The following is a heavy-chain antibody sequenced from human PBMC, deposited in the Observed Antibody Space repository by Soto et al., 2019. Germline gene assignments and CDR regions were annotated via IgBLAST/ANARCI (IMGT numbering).Heavy chain of an antibody. Sequence: GSLSLSSAASELTFSSYSMNWVRQAPGKGLELVSSISSSSSYIYYADSVKGRFTISRDNAKNSLYLQMNSLRAEDTAVYYWARRYGIAAAGADYWGQGTLVTVSS. CDR3: ARRYGIAAAGADY. V-gene: IGHV3-21*01. D-gene: IGHD6-13*01. J-gene: IGHJ4*02. CDR2: ISSSSSYI. CDR1: ELTFSSYS.